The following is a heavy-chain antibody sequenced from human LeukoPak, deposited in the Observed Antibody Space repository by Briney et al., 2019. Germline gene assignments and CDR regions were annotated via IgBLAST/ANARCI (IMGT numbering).Heavy chain of an antibody. D-gene: IGHD3-22*01. CDR2: INAGSGDT. V-gene: IGHV1-3*01. CDR1: GYTFTSYA. Sequence: ASVKVSCKASGYTFTSYAMHWVRQAPGQRLEWMGWINAGSGDTKYSQKFQGRVTITTDTSASTAYMELSSLRSEDTAVYYCAREGDYYDSSGYFDYWGQGTLVTVSS. CDR3: AREGDYYDSSGYFDY. J-gene: IGHJ4*02.